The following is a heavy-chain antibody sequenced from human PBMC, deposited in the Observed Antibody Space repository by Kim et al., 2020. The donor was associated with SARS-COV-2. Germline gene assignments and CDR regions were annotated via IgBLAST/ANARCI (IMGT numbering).Heavy chain of an antibody. D-gene: IGHD3-22*01. CDR1: GFIFSNYG. J-gene: IGHJ4*02. V-gene: IGHV3-33*01. Sequence: GGSLRLSCASSGFIFSNYGIHWVRQAPGRGLEWVAVIWHDGSSKYYADSVKGRFTISRDNSKNTMYLQMNSLRAEDTAVYYCARDRSYDSSGYYPYYFDYWGQGTLVTVSS. CDR2: IWHDGSSK. CDR3: ARDRSYDSSGYYPYYFDY.